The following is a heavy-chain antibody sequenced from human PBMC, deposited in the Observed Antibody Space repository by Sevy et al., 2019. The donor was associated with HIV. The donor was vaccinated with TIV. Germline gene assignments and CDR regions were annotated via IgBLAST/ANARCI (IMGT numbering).Heavy chain of an antibody. V-gene: IGHV3-23*01. Sequence: GGSLRLSCAASGFTFISYAMSWVRQAPGKGLEWVSAISGSGGRTYYADSVKGRFTISRDNSKNTLYLQMNSLRAEDTAVYHCAKDQGYCSSTNCYSDYWGQGTLVTVSS. CDR2: ISGSGGRT. J-gene: IGHJ4*02. D-gene: IGHD2-2*01. CDR3: AKDQGYCSSTNCYSDY. CDR1: GFTFISYA.